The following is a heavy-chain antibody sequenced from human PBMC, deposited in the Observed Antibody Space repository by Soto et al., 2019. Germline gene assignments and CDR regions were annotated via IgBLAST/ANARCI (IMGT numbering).Heavy chain of an antibody. V-gene: IGHV3-73*02. CDR1: GFTFSGSA. Sequence: EVQLVESGGGLVQPGGSLKLSCAASGFTFSGSAVHWVRQASGKGLEWVGRIRSKANNYATAYAASVKGRFTIFRDDVKNTAYLQMNSLKTEDTAVYYCTNPQVYYGMDVWGQGTTVTVSS. J-gene: IGHJ6*02. CDR3: TNPQVYYGMDV. CDR2: IRSKANNYAT.